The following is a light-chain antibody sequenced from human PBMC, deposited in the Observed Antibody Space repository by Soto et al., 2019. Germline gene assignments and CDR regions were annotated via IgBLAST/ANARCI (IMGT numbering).Light chain of an antibody. CDR2: GAS. CDR1: QTIDTN. Sequence: VVTQSPGTLSVSTGERATLSCRASQTIDTNLAWYQQKPGQAPRVLIYGASKRATGIPDRFSGSGSGTDFTLTINSLEPEDFAVYYCQQRHNWITFGQGTRLEIK. J-gene: IGKJ5*01. CDR3: QQRHNWIT. V-gene: IGKV3-11*01.